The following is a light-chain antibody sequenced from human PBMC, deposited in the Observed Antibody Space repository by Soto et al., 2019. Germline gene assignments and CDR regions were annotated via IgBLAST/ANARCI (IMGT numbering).Light chain of an antibody. CDR3: QSYDRSLSAV. J-gene: IGLJ2*01. V-gene: IGLV1-40*01. Sequence: QPVLTQPPSVSGAPGQRVTISCTGSSSNIGAGYDVHWYQQLPGTAPKLLINGNGNRPSGVPDRFSGSKSGTSASLAITGLQAEDEADYYCQSYDRSLSAVFGGGTKLTVL. CDR2: GNG. CDR1: SSNIGAGYD.